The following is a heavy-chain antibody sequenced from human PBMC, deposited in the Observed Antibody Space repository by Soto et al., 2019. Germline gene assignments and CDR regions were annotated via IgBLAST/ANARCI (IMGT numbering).Heavy chain of an antibody. CDR1: GGSFSSSNW. J-gene: IGHJ5*02. V-gene: IGHV4-4*02. Sequence: QVQLQESGPGLVKPSGTLSLTCGVSGGSFSSSNWWSWNRLPPGKGLEWIGEIDQSGSTNYKTSLRGRVTISVDKSKNQVSLKLSSVTAADTAVYYCASGYGGIWESWGRGTLVTVSS. CDR3: ASGYGGIWES. D-gene: IGHD2-2*03. CDR2: IDQSGST.